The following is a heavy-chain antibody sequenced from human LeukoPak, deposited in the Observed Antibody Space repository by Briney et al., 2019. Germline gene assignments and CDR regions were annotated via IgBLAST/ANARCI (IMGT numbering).Heavy chain of an antibody. Sequence: ASVEVSCKASGYTFTGYYMHWVRQAPGQGLEWMGWINPNSGGTNYAQKFQGRVTMTRDTSISTAYMELSRLRSDDTAVYYCARDRGVATILFDYWGQGTLVTVSS. V-gene: IGHV1-2*02. D-gene: IGHD5-12*01. CDR3: ARDRGVATILFDY. CDR2: INPNSGGT. J-gene: IGHJ4*02. CDR1: GYTFTGYY.